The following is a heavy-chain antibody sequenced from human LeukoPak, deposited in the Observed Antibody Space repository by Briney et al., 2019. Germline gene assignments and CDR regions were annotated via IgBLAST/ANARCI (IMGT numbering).Heavy chain of an antibody. CDR3: ARGTYDRSGYPLFRK. V-gene: IGHV3-21*01. D-gene: IGHD3-22*01. J-gene: IGHJ1*01. Sequence: GGSLRLSCTASGFTFSSYSLNWVRQAPGKGLEWVSSVSTGSNYIYYADSVKGRFAISRDNDKNSLYLQMNSLRVEDTAVYYCARGTYDRSGYPLFRKWGQGTLVTVSS. CDR2: VSTGSNYI. CDR1: GFTFSSYS.